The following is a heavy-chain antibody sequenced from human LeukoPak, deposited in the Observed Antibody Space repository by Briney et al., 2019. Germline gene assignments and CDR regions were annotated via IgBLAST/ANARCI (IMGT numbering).Heavy chain of an antibody. D-gene: IGHD7-27*01. CDR3: ARDLSRTGPYDAFDI. Sequence: GGSLRLSCAASGFTFSSYSMNWVRQAPGKGLEWVSSISSSSSYIYYAGSVKGRFTISRDNAKNSLYLQMNSLRAEDTAVYYCARDLSRTGPYDAFDIWGQGTMVTVSS. CDR2: ISSSSSYI. CDR1: GFTFSSYS. J-gene: IGHJ3*02. V-gene: IGHV3-21*01.